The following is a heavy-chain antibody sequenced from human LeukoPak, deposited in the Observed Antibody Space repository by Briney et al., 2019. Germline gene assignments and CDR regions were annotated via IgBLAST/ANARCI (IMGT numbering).Heavy chain of an antibody. CDR3: ARDSSVAGNFDY. CDR2: IYHSGST. D-gene: IGHD6-19*01. CDR1: GGSISSGGYY. V-gene: IGHV4-30-2*01. Sequence: SETLSLTCTVSGGSISSGGYYWSWIRQPPGKGLEWIGYIYHSGSTYYNPSLKSRVTISVDRSKNQFSLKLSSVTAADTAVYYCARDSSVAGNFDYWGQGTLVTVSS. J-gene: IGHJ4*02.